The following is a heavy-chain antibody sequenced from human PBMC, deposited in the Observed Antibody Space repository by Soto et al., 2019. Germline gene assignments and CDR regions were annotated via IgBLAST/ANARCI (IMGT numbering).Heavy chain of an antibody. CDR3: AAMLAMPRRKLDY. CDR1: SGSISSSNW. Sequence: SETLSLTCAVSSGSISSSNWWSWVRQPPGKGLEWIGEIYHSGSTNYNPSLKSRVTISVDKSKNQFSLKLSSVTAADTAVYYCAAMLAMPRRKLDYWGQGTLVTVSS. V-gene: IGHV4-4*02. J-gene: IGHJ4*02. CDR2: IYHSGST. D-gene: IGHD2-2*01.